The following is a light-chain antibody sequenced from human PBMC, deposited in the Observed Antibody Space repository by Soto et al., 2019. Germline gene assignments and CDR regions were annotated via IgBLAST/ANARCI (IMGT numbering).Light chain of an antibody. CDR3: CSYTSSSTYV. Sequence: QSVLTQPASVSGSPGQSITISCTGTNSDVGTHNLVSWYQQHPGKAPKLLIYEVSNRPSGVSNRFSGSKSGNTASLTISGLQAEDEADYYCCSYTSSSTYVFGIGTKVTVL. J-gene: IGLJ1*01. CDR1: NSDVGTHNL. V-gene: IGLV2-14*02. CDR2: EVS.